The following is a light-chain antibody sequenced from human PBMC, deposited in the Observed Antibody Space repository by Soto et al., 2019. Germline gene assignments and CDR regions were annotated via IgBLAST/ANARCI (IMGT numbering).Light chain of an antibody. CDR2: DAS. J-gene: IGKJ1*01. CDR3: QQYNSYSET. Sequence: DILMTQSPSTLSASVGDRVTITCRASQSISSWLAWYQQKPGKAPKLLIYDASSLESGVPSRFSGSGSGTAFTLTISRLQPDDFATYYCQQYNSYSETFGQGTKVEIK. CDR1: QSISSW. V-gene: IGKV1-5*01.